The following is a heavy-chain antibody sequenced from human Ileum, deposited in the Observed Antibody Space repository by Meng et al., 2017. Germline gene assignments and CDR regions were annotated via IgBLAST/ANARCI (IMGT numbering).Heavy chain of an antibody. J-gene: IGHJ4*02. Sequence: GESLKISCAASGFIFSDYAMSWVRQAPGKGLEWVAVVSFDEIKYYANSVRGRFTISRDTSNNTLYLQMSSLRPEDTAVYYCARDFTTSGFLFGHKDYWGQGTLVTVSS. CDR1: GFIFSDYA. D-gene: IGHD3-3*01. CDR3: ARDFTTSGFLFGHKDY. V-gene: IGHV3-30*15. CDR2: VSFDEIK.